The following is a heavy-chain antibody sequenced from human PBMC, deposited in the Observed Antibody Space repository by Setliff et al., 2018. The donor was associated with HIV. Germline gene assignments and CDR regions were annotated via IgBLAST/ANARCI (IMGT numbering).Heavy chain of an antibody. Sequence: SETLSLTCSVSGGSISSSSHYWGWIRQPPGKGLEWIGSIYESGITYYNPSLKSRVTMSADTSRNQLSLKLSSVTAADTAVYYCARGIGTRYNYYMDVWGIGTTVTVSS. V-gene: IGHV4-39*07. CDR2: IYESGIT. J-gene: IGHJ6*03. CDR3: ARGIGTRYNYYMDV. D-gene: IGHD1-20*01. CDR1: GGSISSSSHY.